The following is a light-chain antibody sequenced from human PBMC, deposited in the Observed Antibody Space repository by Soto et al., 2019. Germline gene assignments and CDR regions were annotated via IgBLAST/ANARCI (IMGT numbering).Light chain of an antibody. J-gene: IGKJ5*01. CDR3: QQRSNWPSVT. CDR2: DAS. Sequence: EIVWTQSPAPLSLSPGDRATLSCRASQSVSSYLAWHQQKPGQAPRLLIYDASNRATGIPARFSGSGSGTDFTLTISSLEPEDFAVYYCQQRSNWPSVTFGQGTRLEIK. CDR1: QSVSSY. V-gene: IGKV3-11*01.